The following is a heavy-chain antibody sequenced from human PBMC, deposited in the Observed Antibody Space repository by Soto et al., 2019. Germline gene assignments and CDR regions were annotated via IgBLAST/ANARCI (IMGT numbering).Heavy chain of an antibody. CDR3: ARGVLYYYDSSGYPHWFDP. CDR2: ISSSGSII. J-gene: IGHJ5*02. D-gene: IGHD3-22*01. V-gene: IGHV3-48*03. CDR1: GFTFSSYE. Sequence: GGSLRLSCAASGFTFSSYEMNWVRQAPGKGPEWVAYISSSGSIIYYADSVKGRFTISRDNAKNSLYLQMNSLRAEDTAVYYCARGVLYYYDSSGYPHWFDPWGQGTLVTVSS.